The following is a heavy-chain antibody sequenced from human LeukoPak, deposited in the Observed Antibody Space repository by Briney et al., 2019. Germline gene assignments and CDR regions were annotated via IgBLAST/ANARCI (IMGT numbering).Heavy chain of an antibody. V-gene: IGHV4-59*01. J-gene: IGHJ4*02. CDR2: IYYSGRT. D-gene: IGHD6-6*01. CDR1: GGSISSYY. CDR3: ARRSSHFDY. Sequence: PSETLSLTCTVSGGSISSYYWSWIRQPPGKGLEWIGYIYYSGRTNYNPSLNSRVTISVDTSKNQFSLKLSSVTAADTAVYYCARRSSHFDYWGQGTLVTVSS.